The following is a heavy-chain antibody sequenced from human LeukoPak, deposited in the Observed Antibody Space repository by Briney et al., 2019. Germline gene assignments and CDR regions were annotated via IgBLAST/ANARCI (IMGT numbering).Heavy chain of an antibody. Sequence: GGSLRLSCAASGFTFSSYAMSWVRQAPGKGPEWVSAIGGNGHSTYYADSVKGRFTISRDNSKNTLYLQMSSLRAEDTAVYFCVRGYSFGPYGMDVWGQGTTVTVSS. CDR3: VRGYSFGPYGMDV. J-gene: IGHJ6*02. D-gene: IGHD2-15*01. V-gene: IGHV3-23*01. CDR1: GFTFSSYA. CDR2: IGGNGHST.